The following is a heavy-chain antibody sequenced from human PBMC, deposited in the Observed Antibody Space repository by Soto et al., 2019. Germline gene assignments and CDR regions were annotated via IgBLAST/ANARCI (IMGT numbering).Heavy chain of an antibody. V-gene: IGHV3-23*01. CDR1: GFTFSSYA. Sequence: PGGSLRLSCAASGFTFSSYAMSWVRQAPGKGLEWVSAISGSGGSTYYADSVKGRFTISRDNSKNTLYLQMNSLRAEDTAVYYCAKVPPLYCSGGSCPPDYWGQGTQVTVSS. CDR2: ISGSGGST. D-gene: IGHD2-15*01. CDR3: AKVPPLYCSGGSCPPDY. J-gene: IGHJ4*02.